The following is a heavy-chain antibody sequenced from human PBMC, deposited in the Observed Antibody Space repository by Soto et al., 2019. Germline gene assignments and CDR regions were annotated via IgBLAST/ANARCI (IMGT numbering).Heavy chain of an antibody. V-gene: IGHV4-39*01. J-gene: IGHJ6*02. Sequence: SETLSLTCTVSGGSISSSSYYWGWIRQPPGKGLEWIGSIYYSGSTYYNPCLKSRVTISVDTSKNQFSLKLSSVTAADTAVYYCARRLSYSSSWYTYYYYYYGMDVWGQGTTVTVSS. CDR1: GGSISSSSYY. CDR2: IYYSGST. D-gene: IGHD6-13*01. CDR3: ARRLSYSSSWYTYYYYYYGMDV.